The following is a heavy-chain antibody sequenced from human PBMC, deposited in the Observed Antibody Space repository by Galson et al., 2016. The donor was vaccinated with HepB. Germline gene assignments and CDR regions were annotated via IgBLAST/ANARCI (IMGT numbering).Heavy chain of an antibody. CDR3: ARDNDGYSFEF. D-gene: IGHD3-22*01. Sequence: SLRLSCAASGFTLSRYDMNWVRQAPGKGLEWVSYISSTSSPVYYADSVKGRFTISRDNAKNTLYLQMNSLRAEDTAVYYCARDNDGYSFEFWGQGTLVTVSS. V-gene: IGHV3-48*03. CDR2: ISSTSSPV. J-gene: IGHJ4*02. CDR1: GFTLSRYD.